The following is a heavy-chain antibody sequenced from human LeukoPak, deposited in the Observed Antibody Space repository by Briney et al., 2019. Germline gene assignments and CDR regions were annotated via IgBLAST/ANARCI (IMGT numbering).Heavy chain of an antibody. V-gene: IGHV3-49*04. CDR2: IRSKAYGGTT. Sequence: SGGSLRLSCTASGFTFGDYAMSWVRQAPGKGLEWVGFIRSKAYGGTTEYAASVKGRFTISRDDSKSIAYLQMNSLKTEDTAVYYCTRYSWYYFDYWGRGTLVTVSS. CDR1: GFTFGDYA. D-gene: IGHD6-13*01. CDR3: TRYSWYYFDY. J-gene: IGHJ4*02.